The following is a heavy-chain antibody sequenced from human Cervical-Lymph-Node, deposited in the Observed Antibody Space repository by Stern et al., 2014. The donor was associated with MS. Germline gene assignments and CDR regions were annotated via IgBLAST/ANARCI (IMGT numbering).Heavy chain of an antibody. CDR2: IHDSGST. D-gene: IGHD1-26*01. CDR3: ATTRWDLFTWNWFDP. J-gene: IGHJ5*02. V-gene: IGHV4-61*02. CDR1: GGSISSSGYY. Sequence: QVQLVESGPGLVKPSQTLSLTCTVSGGSISSSGYYWSWIRQPADKGLEWIGRIHDSGSTYYNPSLKNRVTISMDTAKNQFSLKLPSVTAADTAVYYCATTRWDLFTWNWFDPWGQGTLVTVSS.